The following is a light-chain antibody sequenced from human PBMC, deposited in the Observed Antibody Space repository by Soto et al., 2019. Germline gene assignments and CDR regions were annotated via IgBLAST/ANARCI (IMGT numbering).Light chain of an antibody. CDR2: KAS. Sequence: DIQMTQSPSTLSASVGDRVTITCRASQSISSWLAWYQQKPGKAPKLLIYKASSLESGVPSRFSGSGSGTEFPLTISSLQPDYFATSYCQQYNSYEGYTFGQGTKLEIK. CDR3: QQYNSYEGYT. CDR1: QSISSW. V-gene: IGKV1-5*03. J-gene: IGKJ2*01.